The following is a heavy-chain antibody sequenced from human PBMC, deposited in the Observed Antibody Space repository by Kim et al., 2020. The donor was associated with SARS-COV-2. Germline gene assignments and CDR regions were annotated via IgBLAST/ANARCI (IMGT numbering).Heavy chain of an antibody. CDR1: GGSFSGYY. V-gene: IGHV4-34*01. J-gene: IGHJ4*02. CDR2: INHSGST. D-gene: IGHD6-19*01. CDR3: ARSKRDGVLAVPDY. Sequence: SETLSLTCAVYGGSFSGYYWSWIRQPPGKGLEWIGEINHSGSTNYNPSLKSRVTISVDTSKNQFSLKLSSVTAADTAVYYCARSKRDGVLAVPDYWGQGTLVTVSS.